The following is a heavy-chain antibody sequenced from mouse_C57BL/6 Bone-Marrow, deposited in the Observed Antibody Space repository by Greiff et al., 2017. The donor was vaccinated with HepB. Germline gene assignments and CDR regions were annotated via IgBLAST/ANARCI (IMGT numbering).Heavy chain of an antibody. D-gene: IGHD1-1*01. V-gene: IGHV10-3*01. CDR3: VRDPSTVVPNYYAMDY. CDR2: IRSKSSNYAT. Sequence: EVQLLESGGGLVQPKGSLKLSCAASGFTFNTYAMHWVRQAPGKGLEWVARIRSKSSNYATYYADSVKDRFTISRDDSQSMLYLQMNNLKTEDTAMYYCVRDPSTVVPNYYAMDYWGQGTSVTVSS. CDR1: GFTFNTYA. J-gene: IGHJ4*01.